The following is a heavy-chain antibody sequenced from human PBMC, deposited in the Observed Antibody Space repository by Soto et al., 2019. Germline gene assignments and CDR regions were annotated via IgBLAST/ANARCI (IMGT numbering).Heavy chain of an antibody. V-gene: IGHV4-39*01. CDR3: ASYERDGYPFLGFDY. Sequence: SETLSLTCTVSGGSISSSSYYWGWIRQPPGKGLEWIGSIYYSGSTYYNPSLKSRVTISVDTSKNQFSLKLSSVTAADTAVYYCASYERDGYPFLGFDYWGQGTLVTVSS. D-gene: IGHD5-12*01. CDR2: IYYSGST. J-gene: IGHJ4*02. CDR1: GGSISSSSYY.